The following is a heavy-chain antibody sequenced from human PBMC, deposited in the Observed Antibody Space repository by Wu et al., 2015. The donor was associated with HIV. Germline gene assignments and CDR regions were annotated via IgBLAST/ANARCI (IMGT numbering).Heavy chain of an antibody. Sequence: QVQLVQSGAEVKKPGSSVKVSCKASGGTFSSYAISWVRQAPGQGLEWMGRIIPIFGTANYAQKFQGRVTITADESTSTAYMELSSLRSEDTAVYYCARIPRFGVPAAIEGGWFDPWGQGTLVTVSS. CDR3: ARIPRFGVPAAIEGGWFDP. J-gene: IGHJ5*02. CDR1: GGTFSSYA. V-gene: IGHV1-69*13. CDR2: IIPIFGTA. D-gene: IGHD2-2*02.